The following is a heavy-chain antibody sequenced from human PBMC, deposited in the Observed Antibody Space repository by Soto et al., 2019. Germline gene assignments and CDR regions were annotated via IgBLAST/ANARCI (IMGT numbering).Heavy chain of an antibody. CDR2: IWYDGSNK. V-gene: IGHV3-33*01. CDR3: ARDGRPLAAAGTVPPDY. J-gene: IGHJ4*02. Sequence: QVQLVESGGGVVQPGRSLRLSCAASGFTFSSYGMHWVRQAPGKGLEWVAVIWYDGSNKYYADSVKGRFTISRDNSKNTLYLQMNSLRAEDTAVYYCARDGRPLAAAGTVPPDYWGQGTLVTVSS. CDR1: GFTFSSYG. D-gene: IGHD6-13*01.